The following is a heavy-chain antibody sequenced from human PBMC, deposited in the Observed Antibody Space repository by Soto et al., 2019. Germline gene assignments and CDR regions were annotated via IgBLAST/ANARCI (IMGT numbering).Heavy chain of an antibody. CDR1: GFTFSSCT. CDR3: ARSMASQYNDYYYYAMDV. CDR2: ISYEGYDGYNE. Sequence: HPGGSLRLSCAASGFTFSSCTMHWVRQAPGKGLEWVAVISYEGYDGYNEYYVDSVKGRFTISRDNSKNTLYLQMNSLRVEDTAVFYCARSMASQYNDYYYYAMDVWGQGTTVTVSS. D-gene: IGHD1-20*01. J-gene: IGHJ6*02. V-gene: IGHV3-30-3*01.